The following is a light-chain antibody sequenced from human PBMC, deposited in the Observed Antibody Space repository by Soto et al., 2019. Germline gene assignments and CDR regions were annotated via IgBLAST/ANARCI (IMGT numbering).Light chain of an antibody. CDR2: KGT. CDR3: CSYAGGVI. Sequence: QSVLTQPASVSGSPGQSITISCTGTSSDVGSYNLVSWYQQHPGKAPKLMIYKGTKRPSGVSNRFSGSKSGNTASLTISGLQAEDEADYYCCSYAGGVIFGGGTKLTVL. CDR1: SSDVGSYNL. V-gene: IGLV2-23*01. J-gene: IGLJ2*01.